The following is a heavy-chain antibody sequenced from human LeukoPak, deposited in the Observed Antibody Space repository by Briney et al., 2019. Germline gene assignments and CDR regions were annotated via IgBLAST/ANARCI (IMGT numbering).Heavy chain of an antibody. D-gene: IGHD2-21*02. Sequence: GGSLRLSCAASGFTFNTYGMHWVRQAPGKGLEWVAVISYDGSIKNYGDSVKGRFTISRDNSKNTLYLQINSLRSEDTAIYYCAKEVASFVVVTGMVSWGQGTLVTVSS. CDR1: GFTFNTYG. CDR2: ISYDGSIK. J-gene: IGHJ4*02. V-gene: IGHV3-30*18. CDR3: AKEVASFVVVTGMVS.